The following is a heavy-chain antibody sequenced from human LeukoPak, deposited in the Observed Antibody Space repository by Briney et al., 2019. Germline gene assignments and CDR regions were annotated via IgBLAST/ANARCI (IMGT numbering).Heavy chain of an antibody. Sequence: GGSLRLSCAASGFTFSNYGMHWVRQAPGKGLEWVALISFGSQKYYADSVKGRFTISRDNSKSTLYLQMNSLRAEDTAIYYCAKVGGALYCSSTSCYGPHMDVWGKGTTVTVSS. D-gene: IGHD2-2*01. CDR3: AKVGGALYCSSTSCYGPHMDV. J-gene: IGHJ6*03. CDR2: ISFGSQK. V-gene: IGHV3-30*02. CDR1: GFTFSNYG.